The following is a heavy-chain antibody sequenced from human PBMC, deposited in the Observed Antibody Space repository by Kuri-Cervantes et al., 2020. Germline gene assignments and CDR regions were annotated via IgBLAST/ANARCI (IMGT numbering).Heavy chain of an antibody. V-gene: IGHV1-69*13. CDR1: GGTFSSYA. J-gene: IGHJ5*02. CDR3: ARSHHDFWRFDP. Sequence: SVKVSCKASGGTFSSYAISWVRQAPGQGLEWMGGIIPIFGTANYAQKFQGRVTITADESTSTAYTDLRSLRSDDTAVYYCARSHHDFWRFDPWGQGTLVTVSS. CDR2: IIPIFGTA. D-gene: IGHD3-3*01.